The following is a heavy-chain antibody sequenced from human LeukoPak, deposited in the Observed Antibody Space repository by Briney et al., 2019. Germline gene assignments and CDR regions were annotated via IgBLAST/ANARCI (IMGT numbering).Heavy chain of an antibody. CDR2: INSDGSSI. Sequence: GGSLRLSCAASGFSVGGYWVHWVCQGQGMGLVWVSRINSDGSSISYADSVKGRFSISRDNAKNTLYLQMDSLRAEDTAVYYCTRRASGYGNFDYWGQGTRVTVSS. D-gene: IGHD5-12*01. V-gene: IGHV3-74*01. CDR1: GFSVGGYW. J-gene: IGHJ4*02. CDR3: TRRASGYGNFDY.